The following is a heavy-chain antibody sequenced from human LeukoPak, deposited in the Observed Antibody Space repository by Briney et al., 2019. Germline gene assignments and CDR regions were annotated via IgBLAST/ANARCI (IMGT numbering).Heavy chain of an antibody. CDR2: ITSGGAST. D-gene: IGHD3-16*01. J-gene: IGHJ4*02. CDR1: GFSISDYY. CDR3: TRQRRGTYYAFDS. Sequence: GGSLRLSRDASGFSISDYYMSWIRQSPGKGLEWISYITSGGASTNYADSVKGRFTISRDKAKNSVALQLNSLRAEDTAVYYCTRQRRGTYYAFDSWGQGTLVTVPS. V-gene: IGHV3-11*01.